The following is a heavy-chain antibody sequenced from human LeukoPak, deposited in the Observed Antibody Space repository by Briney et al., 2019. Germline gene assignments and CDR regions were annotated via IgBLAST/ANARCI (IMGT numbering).Heavy chain of an antibody. J-gene: IGHJ4*02. D-gene: IGHD3-22*01. V-gene: IGHV1-18*01. CDR1: GYTFSSYG. CDR3: ARSNYYDSSGYDY. Sequence: SVRVSCKASGYTFSSYGISWVRQAPGQGLEWMGWISGSNGNTNYAQTLQGRLTMTTDTSTSTAYMELRSLRSDDTVVYYCARSNYYDSSGYDYWGQGDLVSVSS. CDR2: ISGSNGNT.